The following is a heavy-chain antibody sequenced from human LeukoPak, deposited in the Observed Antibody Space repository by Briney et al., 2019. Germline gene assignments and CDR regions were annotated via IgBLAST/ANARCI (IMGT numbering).Heavy chain of an antibody. CDR3: AKVGTSGSSGWYEDY. J-gene: IGHJ4*02. CDR1: GFTFSSYP. CDR2: IVGSGDST. V-gene: IGHV3-23*01. Sequence: PGGSLRLSCAASGFTFSSYPMIWVRQAPGKGLEWVSGIVGSGDSTYYADSVKGRFTISRDNSKNTLYLQMNSLRAEDTAVYYCAKVGTSGSSGWYEDYWGQGTLVTVSS. D-gene: IGHD6-19*01.